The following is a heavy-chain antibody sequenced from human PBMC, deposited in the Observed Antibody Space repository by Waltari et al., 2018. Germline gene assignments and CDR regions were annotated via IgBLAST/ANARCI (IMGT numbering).Heavy chain of an antibody. CDR1: GFTFSTYW. CDR3: ARDPHYSNFDY. V-gene: IGHV3-7*01. CDR2: IKEDGREK. Sequence: EVQLVESGGDLVQPGGSLRLSCAASGFTFSTYWMTWVRQAPGKGLEGLANIKEDGREKNYVDSVKGRFTISRDNAKNSLYLQMNSLRAEDTAVYYCARDPHYSNFDYWGQGTLVTVSS. J-gene: IGHJ4*02. D-gene: IGHD4-4*01.